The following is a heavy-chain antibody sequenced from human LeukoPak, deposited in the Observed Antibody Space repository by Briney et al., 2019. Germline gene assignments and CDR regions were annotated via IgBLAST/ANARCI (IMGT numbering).Heavy chain of an antibody. D-gene: IGHD1-7*01. J-gene: IGHJ6*03. CDR2: ISSSSSYI. V-gene: IGHV3-21*01. CDR1: GFTVSSNY. CDR3: ARASSGTRYRTGYYYYYMDV. Sequence: SGGSLRLSCAASGFTVSSNYMNWVRQAPGKGLEGVSSISSSSSYIYYADSVKGRFTISRDNAKNSLYLQMNSLRAEDTTVYYCARASSGTRYRTGYYYYYMDVWGKGTTVAVSS.